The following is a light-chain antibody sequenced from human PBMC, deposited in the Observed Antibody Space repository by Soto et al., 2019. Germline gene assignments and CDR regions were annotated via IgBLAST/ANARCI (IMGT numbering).Light chain of an antibody. J-gene: IGLJ1*01. CDR3: ATWDDRLDGYV. V-gene: IGLV1-44*01. CDR1: SSNIGSNT. CDR2: SHN. Sequence: QSVLTQPPSASGTPGRRVIISCSGSSSNIGSNTVNWYQQLPGTAPKILIYSHNQRPSGVPDRFSGSQSGTSASLAINGLHSEDEADYYCATWDDRLDGYVFGTGTKLTVL.